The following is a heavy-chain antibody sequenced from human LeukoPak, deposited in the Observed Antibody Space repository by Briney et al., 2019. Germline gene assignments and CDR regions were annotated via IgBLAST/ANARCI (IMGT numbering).Heavy chain of an antibody. D-gene: IGHD3-9*01. CDR2: INHSGST. V-gene: IGHV4-34*01. CDR3: ARGPGDYDILTRLKDGMDV. Sequence: SETLSLTCAVYGGSFSGYYWSWIRQPPGKGLEWIGEINHSGSTNYNPSLKSRVTISVDTSKNQFSLKLSSVTAADTAVYYCARGPGDYDILTRLKDGMDVWGQGTTVTVSS. CDR1: GGSFSGYY. J-gene: IGHJ6*02.